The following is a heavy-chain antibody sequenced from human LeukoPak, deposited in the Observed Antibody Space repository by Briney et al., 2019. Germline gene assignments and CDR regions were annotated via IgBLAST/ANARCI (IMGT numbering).Heavy chain of an antibody. CDR3: ARFRRYYDILTSYYKYESSDAFDI. CDR2: INHSGST. V-gene: IGHV4-34*01. CDR1: GGSFSGYY. D-gene: IGHD3-9*01. Sequence: SETLSLTCAVYGGSFSGYYWSWIRQPPGKGLEWIGEINHSGSTNYNPSLKSRVTISVDTSKNQFSLKLSSVTAADTAVYYCARFRRYYDILTSYYKYESSDAFDIWGQGTMVTVSS. J-gene: IGHJ3*02.